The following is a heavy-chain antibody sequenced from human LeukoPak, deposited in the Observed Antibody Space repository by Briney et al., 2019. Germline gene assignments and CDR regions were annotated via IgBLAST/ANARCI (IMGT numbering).Heavy chain of an antibody. J-gene: IGHJ3*02. V-gene: IGHV3-23*01. CDR1: GFTFSSYA. D-gene: IGHD2-21*02. CDR3: AKTPHVVVVTARYAFDI. CDR2: ISGSGGST. Sequence: GGSLRLSCAASGFTFSSYAMSWVRQAPGKGLEWVSAISGSGGSTYYADSVKGRFTISRDNSKNTLYLQMNSLRAEDTTVYYCAKTPHVVVVTARYAFDIWGQGTMVTVSS.